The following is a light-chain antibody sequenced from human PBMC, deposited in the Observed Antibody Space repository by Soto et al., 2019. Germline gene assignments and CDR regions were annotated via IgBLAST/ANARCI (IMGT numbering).Light chain of an antibody. CDR1: QTIDSY. Sequence: DIQITQSPSSVSASVGDRVTITCRASQTIDSYLNWFQQKPGMAPKLLIYAASKLQSGVPSRFRGSGSGTDFTLTIDTLQPDDFASYYCQQTRSGITFGQGTRLEIK. J-gene: IGKJ5*01. CDR2: AAS. V-gene: IGKV1-39*01. CDR3: QQTRSGIT.